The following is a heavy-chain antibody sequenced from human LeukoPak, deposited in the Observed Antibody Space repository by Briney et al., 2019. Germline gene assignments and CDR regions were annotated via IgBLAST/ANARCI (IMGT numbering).Heavy chain of an antibody. Sequence: PGGSLRLSCAASGFTVSSNYMSWVRQAPGKGLEWVSVIYSGGSTYYADSVKGRFTISRDNSKNTLYLQMNSLRAEDTAVYYCVRAVGRVLWFGELFFWGQGTLVTVSS. V-gene: IGHV3-66*01. D-gene: IGHD3-10*01. CDR1: GFTVSSNY. CDR3: VRAVGRVLWFGELFF. CDR2: IYSGGST. J-gene: IGHJ4*02.